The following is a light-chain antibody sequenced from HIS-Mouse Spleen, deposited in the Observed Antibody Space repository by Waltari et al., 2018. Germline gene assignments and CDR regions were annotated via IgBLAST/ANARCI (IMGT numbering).Light chain of an antibody. CDR2: EGS. Sequence: QSALTQPASVSGSPGQSITISCTGTSSDVGSYNLLPWYQQHPGNAPKLMIYEGSKRPSGVSNRFSGSKSGNTASLTISGLQAEDEADYYCCSYAGSSTFGVFGGGTKLTVL. V-gene: IGLV2-23*03. J-gene: IGLJ3*02. CDR1: SSDVGSYNL. CDR3: CSYAGSSTFGV.